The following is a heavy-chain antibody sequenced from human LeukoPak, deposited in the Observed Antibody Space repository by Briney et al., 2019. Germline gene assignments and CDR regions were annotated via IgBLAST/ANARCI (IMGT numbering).Heavy chain of an antibody. Sequence: PGGSLRLSCAASGFTFSSYAMSWVRQAPGKGLEWVSAISGSGGSTYYAASVKGRFTISRDNSKNTLYLQMNSLRAEDTAVYYCAKDYGDYPWEDWFDPWGQGTLVTVSS. D-gene: IGHD4-17*01. J-gene: IGHJ5*02. V-gene: IGHV3-23*01. CDR1: GFTFSSYA. CDR2: ISGSGGST. CDR3: AKDYGDYPWEDWFDP.